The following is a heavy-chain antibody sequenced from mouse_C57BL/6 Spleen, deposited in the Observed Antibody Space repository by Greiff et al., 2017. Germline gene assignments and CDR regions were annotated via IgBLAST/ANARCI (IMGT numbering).Heavy chain of an antibody. D-gene: IGHD2-2*01. J-gene: IGHJ4*01. Sequence: QVQLQQSGPGLVQPSQSLSITCTVSGFSLTSYGVHWVRQSPGKGLEWLGVIWRGGSTDYNAAFMSRLSITKDNSKSQVFFKMNSLQADDTAIYYCAKYGYDGGYAMDYWGQGTSVTVSS. CDR3: AKYGYDGGYAMDY. CDR2: IWRGGST. CDR1: GFSLTSYG. V-gene: IGHV2-5*01.